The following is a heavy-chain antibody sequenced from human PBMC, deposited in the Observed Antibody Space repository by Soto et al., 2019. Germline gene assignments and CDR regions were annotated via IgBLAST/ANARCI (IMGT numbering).Heavy chain of an antibody. CDR3: ARLSTIAVAGPD. CDR2: IDPSESYT. D-gene: IGHD6-19*01. J-gene: IGHJ4*02. CDR1: GYIFTNYW. V-gene: IGHV5-10-1*01. Sequence: PGESLKISCKCSGYIFTNYWITWVRQMPGKGLEWMGRIDPSESYTNYSPSFQGHVTISADKSISTAYLQWSRLKASDTAIYYCARLSTIAVAGPDWGQGTLVTVSS.